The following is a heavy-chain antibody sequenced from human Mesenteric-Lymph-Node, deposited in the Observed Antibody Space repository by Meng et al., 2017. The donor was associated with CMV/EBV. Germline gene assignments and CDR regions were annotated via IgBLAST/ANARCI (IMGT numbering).Heavy chain of an antibody. D-gene: IGHD2/OR15-2a*01. CDR1: GGSFSDYY. V-gene: IGHV4-34*01. Sequence: GSLRLSCAVYGGSFSDYYWSWIRQPPGKGLEWIGEITHSGSTNYNPSLKSRVTISVDTSKNQFSLSLRSVTAADTALYSCARDHTSGNSHDAFDIWGRGTMVTVSS. CDR3: ARDHTSGNSHDAFDI. J-gene: IGHJ3*02. CDR2: ITHSGST.